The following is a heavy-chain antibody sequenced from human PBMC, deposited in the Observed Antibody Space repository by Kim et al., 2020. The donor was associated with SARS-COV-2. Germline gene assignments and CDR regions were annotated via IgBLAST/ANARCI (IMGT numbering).Heavy chain of an antibody. CDR3: ARDPSRSGSGNGWFDP. V-gene: IGHV3-11*06. Sequence: SGKGRFTISRDNTKNSLYRHMNSLGAEDTAVYYCARDPSRSGSGNGWFDPWGQGTLVTVSS. J-gene: IGHJ5*02. D-gene: IGHD3-10*01.